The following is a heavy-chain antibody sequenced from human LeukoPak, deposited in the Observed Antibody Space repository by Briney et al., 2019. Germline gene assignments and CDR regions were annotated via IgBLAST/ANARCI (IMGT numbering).Heavy chain of an antibody. CDR3: ARSTRDSSRYRPLDY. V-gene: IGHV3-7*01. Sequence: SGGSLRLSCAAPGLIFSSYWMSWVRQAPGKGLEWVANIKQDGSEKYYVDSVEGRFTISRDNAKNSLYLQMNSLRAEDTAVYYCARSTRDSSRYRPLDYWGQGTLVTVSS. J-gene: IGHJ4*02. CDR2: IKQDGSEK. CDR1: GLIFSSYW. D-gene: IGHD3-22*01.